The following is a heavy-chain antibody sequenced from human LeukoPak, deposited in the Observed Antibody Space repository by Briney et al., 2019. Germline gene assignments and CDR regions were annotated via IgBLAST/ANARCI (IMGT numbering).Heavy chain of an antibody. CDR1: GFTFSNYW. J-gene: IGHJ5*02. CDR2: IKQDGSDK. V-gene: IGHV3-7*01. CDR3: ARDLNGDYANWFDP. Sequence: GGSLRLSCAASGFTFSNYWMTWVRQAPGKGLEWVANIKQDGSDKYYVDSVKGRFNIPRDNAKNSLYLQMNSLRAEDTAVYYCARDLNGDYANWFDPWGQGTLVTVSS. D-gene: IGHD4-17*01.